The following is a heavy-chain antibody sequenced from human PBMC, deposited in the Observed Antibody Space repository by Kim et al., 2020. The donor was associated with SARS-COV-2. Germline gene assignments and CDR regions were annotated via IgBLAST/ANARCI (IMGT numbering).Heavy chain of an antibody. Sequence: SETLSLTCTVSGGSISSSSYYWGWIRQPPGKGLEWIGSIYYSGSTYYNPSLKSRVTISVDTSKNQFSLKLSSETAADTAVYYCARHPVYCSGGSCYPGAFDIWGQGTMVTVSS. J-gene: IGHJ3*02. D-gene: IGHD2-15*01. CDR1: GGSISSSSYY. CDR2: IYYSGST. V-gene: IGHV4-39*01. CDR3: ARHPVYCSGGSCYPGAFDI.